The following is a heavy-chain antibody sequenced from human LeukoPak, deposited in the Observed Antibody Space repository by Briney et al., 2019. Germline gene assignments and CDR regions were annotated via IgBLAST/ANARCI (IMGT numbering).Heavy chain of an antibody. CDR1: GFTFSSYA. D-gene: IGHD4-23*01. CDR2: INPASNYI. Sequence: RTGGSLRLSCAASGFTFSSYAMSWVRQAPGKGLEWVSSINPASNYIYYQDSLKGRFTVSRDNAKHSVYLQMHSLTAQDTAVYYCARVTGGDGGHHFYYLDVWGQGTTVTVSS. J-gene: IGHJ6*03. V-gene: IGHV3-21*01. CDR3: ARVTGGDGGHHFYYLDV.